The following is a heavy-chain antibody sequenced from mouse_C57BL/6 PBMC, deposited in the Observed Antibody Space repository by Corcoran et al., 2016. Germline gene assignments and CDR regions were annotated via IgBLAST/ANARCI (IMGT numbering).Heavy chain of an antibody. CDR1: GYTFTDYN. D-gene: IGHD2-5*01. V-gene: IGHV1-18*01. J-gene: IGHJ2*01. Sequence: EVQLQQSGPELVKPGASVKIPCKASGYTFTDYNMDWVKQSHGKTLEWIGDINPNNGGTIYNQKFKGKATLTVDKSSSTAYMELRSLTSEDTAVYYCARSDYSNYDYFDYWGQGTTLTVSS. CDR3: ARSDYSNYDYFDY. CDR2: INPNNGGT.